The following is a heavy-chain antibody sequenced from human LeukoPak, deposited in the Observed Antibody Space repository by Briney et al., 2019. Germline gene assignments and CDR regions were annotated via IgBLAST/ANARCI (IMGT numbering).Heavy chain of an antibody. D-gene: IGHD6-13*01. CDR2: IYTGGST. V-gene: IGHV4-4*07. J-gene: IGHJ5*02. Sequence: PSETLSLTCTVSGGSISSYYWSWIRQPAGKGLEWIGRIYTGGSTNYNPSLKSRVTMSVDTSKNQFSLKLSSVTAADTAVYYCARDRSSSWYPSDNWFDPWGQGTLVTVSS. CDR1: GGSISSYY. CDR3: ARDRSSSWYPSDNWFDP.